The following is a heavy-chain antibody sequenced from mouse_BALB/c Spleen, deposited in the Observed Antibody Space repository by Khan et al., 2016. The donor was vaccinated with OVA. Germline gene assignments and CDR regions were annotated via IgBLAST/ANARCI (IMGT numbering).Heavy chain of an antibody. J-gene: IGHJ4*01. Sequence: QMQLEESGPGLVAPSQSLSITCSVSGFSLTDYGVSWIRQPPGKGLEWLGVIWGGGSTFYNSVLESRLSIRKDHSKSQVFLKMNSMQTDDTAMYYCAKGVWSYYYAVDYWGQGTSVTVSS. D-gene: IGHD2-10*02. CDR2: IWGGGST. CDR1: GFSLTDYG. V-gene: IGHV2-6-5*01. CDR3: AKGVWSYYYAVDY.